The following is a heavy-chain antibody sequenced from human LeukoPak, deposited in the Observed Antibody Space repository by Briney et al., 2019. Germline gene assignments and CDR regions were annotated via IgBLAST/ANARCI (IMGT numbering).Heavy chain of an antibody. V-gene: IGHV3-11*04. D-gene: IGHD3-22*01. J-gene: IGHJ4*02. CDR3: ARDTYYYDSSGYYPPGTLDY. CDR1: GFTFSDYY. CDR2: ISSSGSTI. Sequence: PGGSLRLSCAASGFTFSDYYMSWIRQAPGKGLEWVSYISSSGSTIYYADSVKGRFTISRDNAKNSLYLQMNSLRAEDTAVYYCARDTYYYDSSGYYPPGTLDYWGQGTLGTVSS.